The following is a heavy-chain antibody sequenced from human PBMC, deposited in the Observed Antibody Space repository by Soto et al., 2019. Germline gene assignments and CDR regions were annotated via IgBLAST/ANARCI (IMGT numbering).Heavy chain of an antibody. J-gene: IGHJ4*02. V-gene: IGHV4-30-4*01. CDR1: GGSISSGKYQ. CDR2: IYNSGST. CDR3: ARGAALRFLEWYDY. D-gene: IGHD3-3*01. Sequence: QVQLQESGPGLVKPSQTLSLICTVSGGSISSGKYQWSWIRQPPGKGLEWIGSIYNSGSTYYNPSHKSRVTISVDTSKNQFSLKLSSVTGADTAVYYCARGAALRFLEWYDYWGQGTLVTVSS.